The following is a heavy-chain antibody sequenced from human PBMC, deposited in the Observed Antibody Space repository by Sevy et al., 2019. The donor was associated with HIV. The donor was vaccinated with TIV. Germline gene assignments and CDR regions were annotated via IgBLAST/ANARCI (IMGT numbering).Heavy chain of an antibody. CDR2: IKQDGSEK. J-gene: IGHJ4*02. Sequence: GGSLRLSCAASGFTFSNYWMSWVRQAPGKGLEWVANIKQDGSEKYYVDSVKGRFTISRDNAKNSLYLQMNSLIAKDTAVYYCARPYRTDPFYYSGSGGYYYPSYFDYWGQGTLVTVSS. CDR1: GFTFSNYW. D-gene: IGHD3-22*01. CDR3: ARPYRTDPFYYSGSGGYYYPSYFDY. V-gene: IGHV3-7*01.